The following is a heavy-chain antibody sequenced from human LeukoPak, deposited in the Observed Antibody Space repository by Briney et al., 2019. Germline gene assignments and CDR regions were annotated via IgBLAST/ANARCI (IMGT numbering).Heavy chain of an antibody. J-gene: IGHJ6*01. CDR2: INPNSGGT. CDR1: GYTFTGYY. CDR3: ASDTVTYYYDGMDV. V-gene: IGHV1-2*02. Sequence: ASVKVSCKASGYTFTGYYMHWVRQAPGHGLEWMGWINPNSGGTNYAQKFQGRVTMTRDTSISTAYMELSRLRSDDPAVYYCASDTVTYYYDGMDVWGQGTTVTVSS. D-gene: IGHD4-17*01.